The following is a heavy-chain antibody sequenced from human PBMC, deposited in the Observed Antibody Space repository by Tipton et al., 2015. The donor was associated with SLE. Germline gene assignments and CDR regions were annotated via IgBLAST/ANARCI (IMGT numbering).Heavy chain of an antibody. Sequence: TLSLTCTVSGGSISSYYWSWIRQPPGKGLEWIGYIYYSGSTNYNPSLKSRVTISVDTSKNQFSLKLSSVTAADTAVYYCARDRWYGSGSYSAFDIWGQGTMVTVSS. V-gene: IGHV4-59*01. CDR2: IYYSGST. J-gene: IGHJ3*02. CDR3: ARDRWYGSGSYSAFDI. CDR1: GGSISSYY. D-gene: IGHD3-10*01.